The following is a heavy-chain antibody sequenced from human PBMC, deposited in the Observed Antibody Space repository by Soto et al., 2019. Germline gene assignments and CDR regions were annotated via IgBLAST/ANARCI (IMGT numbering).Heavy chain of an antibody. D-gene: IGHD6-13*01. V-gene: IGHV3-21*01. J-gene: IGHJ4*02. CDR2: ISSSSSYI. Sequence: PWGSLRLSCAASGFTFSSYSMNWVRQAPGKGLEWVSSISSSSSYIYYADSVKGRFTISRDNARNSLYLQMNSLRAEDTAVYYCARDHIVAAGECFDYWGQGTLVTVSS. CDR3: ARDHIVAAGECFDY. CDR1: GFTFSSYS.